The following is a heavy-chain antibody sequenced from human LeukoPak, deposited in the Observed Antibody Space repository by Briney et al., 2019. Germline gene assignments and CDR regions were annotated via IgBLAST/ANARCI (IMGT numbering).Heavy chain of an antibody. V-gene: IGHV3-15*01. CDR2: MKSYPDGGAI. CDR3: ATGGYFFDY. J-gene: IGHJ4*02. CDR1: GFTFSSYS. Sequence: GGSLRLSCAASGFTFSSYSMNWVRQAPGKGLEWVGRMKSYPDGGAIDYAALVKGRFSISRDDSKNTVYLEIKSLKTEDTAVYYCATGGYFFDYWGQGTLVTVSS.